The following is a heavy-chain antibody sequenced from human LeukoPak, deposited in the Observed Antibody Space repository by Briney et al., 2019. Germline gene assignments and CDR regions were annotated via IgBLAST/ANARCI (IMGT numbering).Heavy chain of an antibody. J-gene: IGHJ4*02. D-gene: IGHD6-6*01. CDR1: GFTFDDYA. CDR3: AKGLSSSSTLFDY. CDR2: ISWNSGSI. V-gene: IGHV3-9*01. Sequence: GGSLRLSCAASGFTFDDYAMHWVRQAPGKGLEWVSGISWNSGSIGYADSVKGGFTISRDNAKNSLYLQMNSLRAEDTALYYCAKGLSSSSTLFDYWGQGTLVTVSS.